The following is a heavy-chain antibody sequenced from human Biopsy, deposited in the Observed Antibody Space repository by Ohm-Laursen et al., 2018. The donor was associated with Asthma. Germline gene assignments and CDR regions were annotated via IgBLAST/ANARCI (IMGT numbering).Heavy chain of an antibody. CDR1: GFSLRTPGVG. Sequence: TQTLTLTCSFSGFSLRTPGVGVGWIRQSPGKALEWLALIYWDDYNLFRPSLKRRLTITKDPSKNQVVLTMTNMDPVDTATYYCAHQYSSLRGWAFDPWGQGTLVTVSS. D-gene: IGHD6-6*01. V-gene: IGHV2-5*02. J-gene: IGHJ5*02. CDR2: IYWDDYN. CDR3: AHQYSSLRGWAFDP.